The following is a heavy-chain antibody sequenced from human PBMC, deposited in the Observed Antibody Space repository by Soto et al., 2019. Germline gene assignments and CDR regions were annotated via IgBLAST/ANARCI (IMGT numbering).Heavy chain of an antibody. Sequence: ASVKPSCKASGYTFTGYYMHWVRQAPGQGLEWMGWINPNSGGTNYAQKFQGWVTMTRDTSISTAYMELSRLRSDDTAVYYCAREIAGYYDSSGYFDYWGQGTLVTVFS. D-gene: IGHD3-22*01. V-gene: IGHV1-2*04. CDR1: GYTFTGYY. J-gene: IGHJ4*02. CDR3: AREIAGYYDSSGYFDY. CDR2: INPNSGGT.